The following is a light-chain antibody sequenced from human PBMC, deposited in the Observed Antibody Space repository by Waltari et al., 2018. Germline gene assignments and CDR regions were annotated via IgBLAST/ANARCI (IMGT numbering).Light chain of an antibody. CDR3: CSYAVTNTYV. Sequence: SALTQPASMSGSLGQAITISCTGTTSDIGTHYHVSWYQQHPGRAPTPIIYGVTHRPSGVSSRFSGSKSGNTASLTISGLQAEDEADYYCCSYAVTNTYVFGTGTKVTVL. V-gene: IGLV2-23*02. CDR2: GVT. J-gene: IGLJ1*01. CDR1: TSDIGTHYH.